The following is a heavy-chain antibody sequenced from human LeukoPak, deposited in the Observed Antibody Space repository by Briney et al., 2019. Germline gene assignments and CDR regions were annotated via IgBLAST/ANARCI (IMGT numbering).Heavy chain of an antibody. CDR3: AKGPVVTLDS. CDR2: ISYDGSNK. V-gene: IGHV3-30-3*01. Sequence: SGRSLRLSCAASGFTFSSYAMHWVRQAPGKGLEWVAVISYDGSNKYYADSVKGRFTISRDNSRNTLYLQMNSLRVEDTAVYYCAKGPVVTLDSWGQGALVTVSS. J-gene: IGHJ4*02. D-gene: IGHD4-23*01. CDR1: GFTFSSYA.